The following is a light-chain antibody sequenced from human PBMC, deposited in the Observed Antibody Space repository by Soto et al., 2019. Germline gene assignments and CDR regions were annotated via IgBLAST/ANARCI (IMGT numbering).Light chain of an antibody. Sequence: QSALTQPRSVSGSPGQSVTISCTGSSSDVGRYDYVSWYRQDPGKAPKVIIYEVFERPSGVPDRFSGSKSGNTASLTISGLQAEDEADYYCCSHAGSHTWVFGGGTKLTVL. CDR2: EVF. CDR3: CSHAGSHTWV. CDR1: SSDVGRYDY. V-gene: IGLV2-11*01. J-gene: IGLJ3*02.